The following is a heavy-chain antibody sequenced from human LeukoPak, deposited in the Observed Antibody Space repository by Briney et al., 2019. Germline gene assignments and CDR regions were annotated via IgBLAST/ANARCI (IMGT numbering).Heavy chain of an antibody. J-gene: IGHJ4*02. V-gene: IGHV4-34*01. CDR3: ARGRIAAAEWDY. Sequence: SETLSLTCAVYGGSFSGYYWTWIRQSQGKGLEWIGEINHSGNTNYNPSLKSRVIISVDTSKNQFSLKLSSVTAADTAVYYCARGRIAAAEWDYWGQGTLVTVSS. CDR2: INHSGNT. D-gene: IGHD6-13*01. CDR1: GGSFSGYY.